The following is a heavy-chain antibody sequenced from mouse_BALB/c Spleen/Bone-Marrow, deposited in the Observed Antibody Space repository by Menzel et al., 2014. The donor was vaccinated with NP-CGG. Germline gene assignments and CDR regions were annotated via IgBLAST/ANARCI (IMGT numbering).Heavy chain of an antibody. V-gene: IGHV5-17*02. D-gene: IGHD2-10*02. J-gene: IGHJ4*01. CDR2: ISSGSSNI. Sequence: EVKLMESGGGLVQPGGSRKLSCAASGFTFSSFGIHWVRQAPEKGLEWVAYISSGSSNIYYADTVKGRFTISRDNPKNTLFLQMTSLRSEDTAMYYCARSGYGDYYAMDYWGQGTSVTVSS. CDR1: GFTFSSFG. CDR3: ARSGYGDYYAMDY.